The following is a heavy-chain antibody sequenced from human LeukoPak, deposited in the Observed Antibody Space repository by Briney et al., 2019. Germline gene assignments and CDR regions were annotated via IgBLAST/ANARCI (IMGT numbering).Heavy chain of an antibody. CDR3: ARLLKYFCDY. J-gene: IGHJ4*02. CDR1: GGSISSYY. Sequence: SETLSLTCTVSGGSISSYYWSWIRQPPGKGLEWIGYIYYSGSTNYNPSPKSRVTISVDTSKNQFSLKLSSVTAADTAVYYCARLLKYFCDYWGQGTLVTVSS. V-gene: IGHV4-59*08. CDR2: IYYSGST. D-gene: IGHD2/OR15-2a*01.